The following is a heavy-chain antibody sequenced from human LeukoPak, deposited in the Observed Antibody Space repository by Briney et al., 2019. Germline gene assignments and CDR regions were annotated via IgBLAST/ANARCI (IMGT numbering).Heavy chain of an antibody. D-gene: IGHD3-10*01. CDR3: AKDQVRGVIHRILANWFDP. CDR2: ISGSGGST. Sequence: AGGSLRLSCAASGFTFSSYAMSWVRQAPGKGLEWVSAISGSGGSTYYADSVKGWFTISRDNSKNTLYLQMNSLRAEDTAVYYCAKDQVRGVIHRILANWFDPWGQGTLVTVSS. J-gene: IGHJ5*02. CDR1: GFTFSSYA. V-gene: IGHV3-23*01.